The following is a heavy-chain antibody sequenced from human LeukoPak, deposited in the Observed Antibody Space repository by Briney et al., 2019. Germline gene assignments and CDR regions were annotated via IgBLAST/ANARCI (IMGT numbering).Heavy chain of an antibody. Sequence: GASLQISCKGSGSIFTSYWIGWVRQLPGKGLEGMGIIYPGDSDTRYSPSFQGQVTISADKSISTAYLQWSSLKASDTAMYYCARHDAYGGIDFDYWGQGTLVTVSS. D-gene: IGHD4-23*01. CDR1: GSIFTSYW. V-gene: IGHV5-51*01. J-gene: IGHJ4*02. CDR3: ARHDAYGGIDFDY. CDR2: IYPGDSDT.